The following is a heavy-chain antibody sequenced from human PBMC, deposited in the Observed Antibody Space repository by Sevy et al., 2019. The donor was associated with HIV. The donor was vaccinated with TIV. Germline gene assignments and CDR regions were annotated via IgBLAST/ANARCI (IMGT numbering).Heavy chain of an antibody. J-gene: IGHJ4*02. CDR2: ISRFGDNT. CDR1: ASTFSSYA. CDR3: AKQPDY. V-gene: IGHV3-23*01. Sequence: GGSLRLSCEVPASTFSSYAMSWVRQAPGKGLEWVSAISRFGDNTYYADSVKGRFTISRDNSKNTLYLQMNSLRGDDTAVYYCAKQPDYWGRGTLVTVSS.